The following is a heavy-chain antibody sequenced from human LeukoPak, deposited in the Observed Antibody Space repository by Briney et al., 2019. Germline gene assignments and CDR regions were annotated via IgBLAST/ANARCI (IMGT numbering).Heavy chain of an antibody. CDR3: AKSLRYFDWLLWY. CDR1: GFTFSSYA. V-gene: IGHV3-30*04. J-gene: IGHJ4*02. D-gene: IGHD3-9*01. CDR2: ISYDGSNK. Sequence: AGGSLRLSCAASGFTFSSYAMHWVRQAPGKGLEWVAVISYDGSNKYYADSVKGRFTISRDNSKNTLYLQMNSLRAEDTAVYYCAKSLRYFDWLLWYWGQGALVTVSS.